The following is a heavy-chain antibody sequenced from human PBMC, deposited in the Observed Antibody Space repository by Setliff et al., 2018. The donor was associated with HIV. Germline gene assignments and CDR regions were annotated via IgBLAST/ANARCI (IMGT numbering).Heavy chain of an antibody. CDR3: ARATKTPYSSSWSIPGAFDI. CDR1: GGSISSSNW. V-gene: IGHV4-4*02. CDR2: IHYSGSS. J-gene: IGHJ3*02. Sequence: PSETLSLTCAVSGGSISSSNWWSWVRQPPGKGLEWIGYIHYSGSSNYNPSLKSRVSISLDTSKKQVSLKLNSVTAADTAVYYCARATKTPYSSSWSIPGAFDIWGQGTMVTVSS. D-gene: IGHD6-13*01.